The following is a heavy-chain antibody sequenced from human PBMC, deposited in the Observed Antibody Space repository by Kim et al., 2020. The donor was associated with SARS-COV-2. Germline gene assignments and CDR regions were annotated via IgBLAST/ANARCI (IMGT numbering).Heavy chain of an antibody. Sequence: GESLKISCQASGYSFAPYWIGWVRQMPGKGLEWMGIIYPGDSNTRYSPSLEGQVTISADKSIDTAYLQWSSLKASDTAMYYCATHRDLSNAFDIWGQGTMVTVSS. CDR3: ATHRDLSNAFDI. J-gene: IGHJ3*02. D-gene: IGHD3-16*02. CDR1: GYSFAPYW. CDR2: IYPGDSNT. V-gene: IGHV5-51*01.